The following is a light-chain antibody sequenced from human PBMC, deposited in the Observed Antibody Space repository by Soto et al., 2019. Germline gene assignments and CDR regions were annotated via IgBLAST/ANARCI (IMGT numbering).Light chain of an antibody. CDR2: KAS. V-gene: IGKV1-5*03. J-gene: IGKJ2*01. CDR3: QHYNSDST. Sequence: DIQMTQSPSTLSASVGDRVTITCRASQTINVWLAWYQQKPGKAPKLLIYKASSLERGVPSRFSGSGSGTEFTLTVSSLQPDDFATYYCQHYNSDSTFGQGTKLEIK. CDR1: QTINVW.